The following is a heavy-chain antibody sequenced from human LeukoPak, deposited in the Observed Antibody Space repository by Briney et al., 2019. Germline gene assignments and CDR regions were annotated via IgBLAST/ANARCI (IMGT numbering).Heavy chain of an antibody. D-gene: IGHD3-22*01. Sequence: ASVKVSCKASGYTFTSYYMHWVRQAPGQGLEWMGIINPSGGSTSYAQKFQGRVTMTRDTSTSTVYMELSSLRSEDTAVYYCARDPLYDSSGFYYYYGMDVWGQGTTVTVSS. CDR2: INPSGGST. V-gene: IGHV1-46*01. J-gene: IGHJ6*02. CDR3: ARDPLYDSSGFYYYYGMDV. CDR1: GYTFTSYY.